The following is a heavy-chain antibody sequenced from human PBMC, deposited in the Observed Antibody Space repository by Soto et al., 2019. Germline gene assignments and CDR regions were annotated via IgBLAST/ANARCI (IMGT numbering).Heavy chain of an antibody. CDR2: INPSGGST. CDR3: ARNYLYGYYPGNWFDP. D-gene: IGHD4-17*01. J-gene: IGHJ5*02. CDR1: SYTFTSYY. V-gene: IGHV1-46*01. Sequence: AAVKVSCKAYSYTFTSYYMHCARQAPGQVLEWIEIINPSGGSTSYAQKFQGRVTMTRDTTTSTVYMELSSLRSEDTAVYYCARNYLYGYYPGNWFDPWGQGTLVTVSS.